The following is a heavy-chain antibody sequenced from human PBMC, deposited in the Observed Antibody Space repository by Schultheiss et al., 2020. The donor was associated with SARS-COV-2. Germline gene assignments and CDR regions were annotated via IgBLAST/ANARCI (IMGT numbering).Heavy chain of an antibody. CDR3: ARELCSSTSCYTVFDAFDI. CDR2: ISSSSTI. D-gene: IGHD2-2*02. V-gene: IGHV3-69-1*01. Sequence: GGSLRLSCAASGFTFSSYGMHWVRQAPGKGLEWVSSISSSSTIYYADSVKGRFTISRDNAKNSLYLQMNSLRAEDTAVYYCARELCSSTSCYTVFDAFDIWGQVTMVTVSS. J-gene: IGHJ3*02. CDR1: GFTFSSYG.